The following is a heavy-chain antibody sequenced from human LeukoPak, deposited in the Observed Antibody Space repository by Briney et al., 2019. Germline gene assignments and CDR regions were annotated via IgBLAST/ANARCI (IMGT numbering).Heavy chain of an antibody. D-gene: IGHD3-3*01. CDR2: IKQDGSEK. CDR1: GFTFSSYW. CDR3: ARGASELRFLPESPYYFDY. V-gene: IGHV3-7*04. Sequence: GGSLRLSCAASGFTFSSYWMSWVRQAPGKGLEWVANIKQDGSEKYYVDSVKGRFTISRDNAKNSLYLQMNSLRAEDTAVYYCARGASELRFLPESPYYFDYWGQGTLVTVSS. J-gene: IGHJ4*02.